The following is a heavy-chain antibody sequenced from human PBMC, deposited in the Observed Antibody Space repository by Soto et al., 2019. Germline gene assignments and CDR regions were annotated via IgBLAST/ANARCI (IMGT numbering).Heavy chain of an antibody. CDR1: EFSFSSYA. V-gene: IGHV3-23*01. CDR3: ATYSSPFDY. Sequence: EVQLMESGGGLVQPGGSLRLSCAASEFSFSSYALNWVRQAPGKGLEWVSAISATGTTTYYADSVKGRFTISRDNSKRTLFLQMDSLSPEDTAVYYCATYSSPFDYWGQGTLVNVSS. J-gene: IGHJ4*02. CDR2: ISATGTTT. D-gene: IGHD6-13*01.